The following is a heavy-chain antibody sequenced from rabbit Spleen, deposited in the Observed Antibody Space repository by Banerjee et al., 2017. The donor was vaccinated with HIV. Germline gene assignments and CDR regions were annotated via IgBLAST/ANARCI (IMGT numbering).Heavy chain of an antibody. V-gene: IGHV1S40*01. CDR2: IDTRDGST. CDR1: GFSFSSSDY. Sequence: QSLEESGGDLVKPGASLTLTCTASGFSFSSSDYMSWVRQAPGKGLEWIASIDTRDGSTYYASWAKGRFIISKTSSTVDLKMTSLTAADTATYLCARDPRGGSGYSLWGQGTLVTVS. D-gene: IGHD1-1*01. J-gene: IGHJ4*01. CDR3: ARDPRGGSGYSL.